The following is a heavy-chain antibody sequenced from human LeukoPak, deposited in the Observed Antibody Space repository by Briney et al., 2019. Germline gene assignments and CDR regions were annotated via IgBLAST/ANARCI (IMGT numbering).Heavy chain of an antibody. Sequence: SETLSLACAVYGGSFSGYYWSWIRQPPGKGLEWIGEINRSGSTNYNPSLKSRVTISVDTSKNQFSLKLSSVTAADTAVYYCARDQAAAGHYYYYGMDVWGQGTTVTVSS. V-gene: IGHV4-34*01. CDR1: GGSFSGYY. CDR2: INRSGST. J-gene: IGHJ6*02. CDR3: ARDQAAAGHYYYYGMDV. D-gene: IGHD6-13*01.